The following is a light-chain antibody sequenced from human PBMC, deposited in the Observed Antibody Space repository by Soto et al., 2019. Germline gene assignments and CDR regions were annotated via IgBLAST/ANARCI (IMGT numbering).Light chain of an antibody. CDR3: QQYNSYLIT. Sequence: DIQMTQFPCTLAASVGDRVTINFRASQSISSWLAWYQQKPGKAPKLLIYDASSLESGVPSRFSGSGSGTEFTLTISSLQPDDFATYYCQQYNSYLITFGQGTRLEIK. CDR1: QSISSW. CDR2: DAS. V-gene: IGKV1-5*01. J-gene: IGKJ5*01.